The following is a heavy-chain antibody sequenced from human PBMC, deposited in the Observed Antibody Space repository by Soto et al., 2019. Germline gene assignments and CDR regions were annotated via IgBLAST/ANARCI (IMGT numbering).Heavy chain of an antibody. CDR1: GFTFSSYA. V-gene: IGHV3-23*01. CDR3: AKDRGGYSSSWHLDY. CDR2: ISGSGGST. D-gene: IGHD6-13*01. J-gene: IGHJ4*02. Sequence: EVQLLESGGGLVQPGGSLRLSCAASGFTFSSYAMSWVRQAAGKGLEWVSAISGSGGSTYYADSVKGRFTISRDNSKNTLYLQMNSLRAEDTAVYYCAKDRGGYSSSWHLDYWGQGTLVTVSS.